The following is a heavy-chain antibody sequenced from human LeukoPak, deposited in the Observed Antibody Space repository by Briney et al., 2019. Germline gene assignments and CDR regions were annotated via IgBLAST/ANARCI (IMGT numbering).Heavy chain of an antibody. J-gene: IGHJ5*02. V-gene: IGHV1-24*01. Sequence: ASVKVSCKVSGYTLTELSMHWVRQAPGKGLEWMGGFDPEDGETICAQKFQGRVTMTEDTSTDTAYMELSSLRSEDTAVYYCATALGNGYDWFDPWGQGTLVTVSS. D-gene: IGHD5-18*01. CDR1: GYTLTELS. CDR2: FDPEDGET. CDR3: ATALGNGYDWFDP.